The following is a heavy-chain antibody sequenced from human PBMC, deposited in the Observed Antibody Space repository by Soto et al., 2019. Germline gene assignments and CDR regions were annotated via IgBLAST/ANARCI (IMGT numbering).Heavy chain of an antibody. V-gene: IGHV4-4*07. J-gene: IGHJ5*02. D-gene: IGHD1-20*01. CDR1: GGSPSSYD. CDR3: ARDRAVIGNDSWVDP. CDR2: CYSSGST. Sequence: PSDTLSLTCTVSGGSPSSYDWSWLRQPAGKGLEWIGRCYSSGSTNYNPSLKSRVTMSVDTSKNQFSLKLTSVTAADTAVYYCARDRAVIGNDSWVDPWGQGTLVTVSS.